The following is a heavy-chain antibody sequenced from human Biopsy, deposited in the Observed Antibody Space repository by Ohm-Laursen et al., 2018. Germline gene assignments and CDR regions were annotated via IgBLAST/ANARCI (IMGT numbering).Heavy chain of an antibody. V-gene: IGHV4-34*08. D-gene: IGHD4-17*01. Sequence: SETLSLTCVVFGRTFSDYRWTWIRQPPGKGLGWIGQINQSGSTNYNPSLKSRVTISADASKYEFSLRLTSVTAADTAVYFCGNEVYGRDYWGLGARVTVSS. CDR3: GNEVYGRDY. CDR1: GRTFSDYR. CDR2: INQSGST. J-gene: IGHJ4*02.